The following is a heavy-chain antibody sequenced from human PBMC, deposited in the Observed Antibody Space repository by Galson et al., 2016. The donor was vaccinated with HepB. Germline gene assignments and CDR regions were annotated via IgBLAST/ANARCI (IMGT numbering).Heavy chain of an antibody. Sequence: SETLSLTCAVSGGSFNSDYWWSWVRQAPGKGLEWIGDISHSGSTNYNPSLTSRVTISMDQSKRQFSLTLISVTAADTAVYFCARDPVFGDWGQGTLVTVSS. CDR2: ISHSGST. CDR1: GGSFNSDYW. CDR3: ARDPVFGD. J-gene: IGHJ4*02. V-gene: IGHV4-4*02.